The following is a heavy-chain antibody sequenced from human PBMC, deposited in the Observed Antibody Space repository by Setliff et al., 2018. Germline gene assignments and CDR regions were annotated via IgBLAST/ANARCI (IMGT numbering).Heavy chain of an antibody. D-gene: IGHD2-15*01. Sequence: ASVKVSCKTSGYLLTSYGLTWVRQAPGQGLEWMGWISPYNGHTSSAQELQGRVTMTTDTSTNTAYMELRSLRSDDTAMYFCALSSLSLCSGGNCPNAFDVWGQGTMVTVSS. CDR1: GYLLTSYG. CDR2: ISPYNGHT. J-gene: IGHJ3*01. CDR3: ALSSLSLCSGGNCPNAFDV. V-gene: IGHV1-18*01.